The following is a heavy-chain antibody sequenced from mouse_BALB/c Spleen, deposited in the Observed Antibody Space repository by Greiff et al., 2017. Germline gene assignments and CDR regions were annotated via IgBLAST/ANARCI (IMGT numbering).Heavy chain of an antibody. J-gene: IGHJ1*01. Sequence: QVQLQQSGAELVRPGSSVKISCKASGYAFSSYWMNWVKQRPGQGLEWIGQLYPGDGDTNYNGKFKGKATLTADKSSSTAYMQLSSLTSEDSAVYFCARSDGNDWYFDVWGAGTTVTVSS. CDR1: GYAFSSYW. D-gene: IGHD2-1*01. V-gene: IGHV1-80*01. CDR2: LYPGDGDT. CDR3: ARSDGNDWYFDV.